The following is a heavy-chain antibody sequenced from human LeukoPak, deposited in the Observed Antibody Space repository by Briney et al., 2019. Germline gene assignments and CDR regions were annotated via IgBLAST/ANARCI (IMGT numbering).Heavy chain of an antibody. Sequence: PGGSLRLSCAASGFTFSDYYMSWIRQAPGKGLEWVTYVSSSGSTIYYADSVKGRFTISRDNAKNSLYLQMNSLRAEDTAVYYCARMTTVLSFDYWGQGTLVTVSS. V-gene: IGHV3-11*01. CDR3: ARMTTVLSFDY. D-gene: IGHD4-11*01. CDR2: VSSSGSTI. CDR1: GFTFSDYY. J-gene: IGHJ4*02.